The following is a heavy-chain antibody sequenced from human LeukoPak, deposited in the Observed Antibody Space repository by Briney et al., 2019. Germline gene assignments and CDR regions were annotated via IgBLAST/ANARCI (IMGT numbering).Heavy chain of an antibody. Sequence: GGSLRLSCAASGYTFSDYYMSWIRQAPGKGLEWVSYISSSGSTIYYADSVKGRFTISRDNAKNSLYLQMNSLRAEDTAVYYCARDSFRTLFDPWGQGTLVTVSS. CDR2: ISSSGSTI. V-gene: IGHV3-11*04. J-gene: IGHJ5*02. CDR1: GYTFSDYY. CDR3: ARDSFRTLFDP. D-gene: IGHD1-7*01.